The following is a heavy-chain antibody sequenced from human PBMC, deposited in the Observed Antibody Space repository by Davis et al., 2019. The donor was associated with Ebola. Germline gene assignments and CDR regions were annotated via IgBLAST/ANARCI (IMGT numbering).Heavy chain of an antibody. CDR3: ARDLGRSSSTTNWFDP. CDR1: GGSISSYY. V-gene: IGHV4-59*01. CDR2: IYYSGST. Sequence: PSETLSLTCTVSGGSISSYYWSWIRQPPGKGLEWIGYIYYSGSTNYNPSLKSRVTISVDTSKNQFSLKLSSVTAADTAVYYCARDLGRSSSTTNWFDPWGQGTLVTVSS. D-gene: IGHD2-2*01. J-gene: IGHJ5*02.